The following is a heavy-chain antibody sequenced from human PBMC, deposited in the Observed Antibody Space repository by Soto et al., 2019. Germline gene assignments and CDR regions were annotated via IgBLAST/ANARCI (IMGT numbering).Heavy chain of an antibody. Sequence: SETLSLTCTVSGGSISSYYWSWIRQPPGKGLEWIGYIYYSGSTNYNPSLKSRVTISVDTSKNQFSLKLSSVTAADTAVYYCASATGANAYWGQGTLVTV. V-gene: IGHV4-59*01. D-gene: IGHD2-8*01. CDR1: GGSISSYY. J-gene: IGHJ4*02. CDR2: IYYSGST. CDR3: ASATGANAY.